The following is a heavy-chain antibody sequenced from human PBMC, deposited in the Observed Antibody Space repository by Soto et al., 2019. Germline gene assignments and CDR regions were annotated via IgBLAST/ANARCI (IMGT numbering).Heavy chain of an antibody. J-gene: IGHJ4*02. CDR3: ARLNKKEGSYSSGLLV. V-gene: IGHV5-10-1*01. Sequence: PGESLKISCKGSGYSFTSYWISWVRQMPGKGLEWMGRIDPSDSYTNYSPSFQGHVTISADKSISTAYPQWSSLKASDTAMYYCARLNKKEGSYSSGLLVWGQGTLVTVSS. CDR2: IDPSDSYT. D-gene: IGHD6-19*01. CDR1: GYSFTSYW.